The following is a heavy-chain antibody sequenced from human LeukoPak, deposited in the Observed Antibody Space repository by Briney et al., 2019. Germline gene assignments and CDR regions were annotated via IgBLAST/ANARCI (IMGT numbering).Heavy chain of an antibody. CDR1: GFPLSSYA. J-gene: IGHJ4*02. CDR2: ISGSGDST. CDR3: ARVGYSGYDYDY. V-gene: IGHV3-23*01. D-gene: IGHD5-12*01. Sequence: GGSLRLSCAASGFPLSSYAMSWVRQAPGKGLEWVSVISGSGDSTYYADSVEGRCTSSRDNSKDALYLQMNSLRAEDTAVYYCARVGYSGYDYDYWGQGTLVTVSS.